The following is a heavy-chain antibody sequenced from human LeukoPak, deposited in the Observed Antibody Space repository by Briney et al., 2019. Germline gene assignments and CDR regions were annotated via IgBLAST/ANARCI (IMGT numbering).Heavy chain of an antibody. Sequence: SETLSLTCTVSGGSIKSFYWSWIRQPAGKGLEWVGRVFSRGTTNYNPSLKSRVTVSLDTSKNQFSLKLSSVTAADTAVYYCVRGRYDNLTGHLARLDVWGQGTTVIVSS. CDR3: VRGRYDNLTGHLARLDV. CDR2: VFSRGTT. CDR1: GGSIKSFY. V-gene: IGHV4-4*07. J-gene: IGHJ6*02. D-gene: IGHD3-9*01.